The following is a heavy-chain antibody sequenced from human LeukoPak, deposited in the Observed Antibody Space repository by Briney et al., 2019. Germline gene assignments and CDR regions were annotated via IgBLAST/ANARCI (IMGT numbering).Heavy chain of an antibody. J-gene: IGHJ3*02. CDR2: IIPILGIA. CDR1: GGTFSSYA. CDR3: ARRAAAANDAFDI. D-gene: IGHD6-13*01. Sequence: GASVKVSCKASGGTFSSYAISRVRQAPGQGLEWMGRIIPILGIANYAQKFQGRVTITADKSTSTAYMELSSLRSEDTAVYYCARRAAAANDAFDIWGQGTMVTVSS. V-gene: IGHV1-69*04.